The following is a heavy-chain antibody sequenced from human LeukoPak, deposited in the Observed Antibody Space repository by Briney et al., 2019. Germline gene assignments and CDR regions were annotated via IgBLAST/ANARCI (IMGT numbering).Heavy chain of an antibody. CDR2: INPKRGVT. CDR1: GYTFTGYY. D-gene: IGHD2-2*01. CDR3: ARCSSTTSLKYYFYAMDV. J-gene: IGHJ6*02. Sequence: GASVKVSCTASGYTFTGYYLHWVRQAPGQGLEWMGWINPKRGVTKYAQKFQGRVSMTRDTSISTIYMELSRLTSDDTAVYYCARCSSTTSLKYYFYAMDVWGQGTTVTVSS. V-gene: IGHV1-2*02.